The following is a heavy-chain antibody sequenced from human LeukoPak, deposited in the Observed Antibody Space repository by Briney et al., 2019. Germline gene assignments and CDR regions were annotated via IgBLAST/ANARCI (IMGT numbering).Heavy chain of an antibody. CDR3: ARGDVVPAANDAFDI. CDR2: IIPILGIA. V-gene: IGHV1-69*04. D-gene: IGHD2-2*01. J-gene: IGHJ3*02. Sequence: SVKVSCKASGGTFSSYAISWVRQAPGQGLEWMGRIIPILGIANYAQKFQGRVTMTRDTSTSTVYMELSSLRSEDTAVYYCARGDVVPAANDAFDIWGQGTMVTVSS. CDR1: GGTFSSYA.